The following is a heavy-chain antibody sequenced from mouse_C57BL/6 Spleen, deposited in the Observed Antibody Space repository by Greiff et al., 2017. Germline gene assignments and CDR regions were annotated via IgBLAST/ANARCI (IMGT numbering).Heavy chain of an antibody. J-gene: IGHJ2*01. CDR2: ISSGSSPI. CDR3: GRGVSYFDD. CDR1: GFSFSDYG. Sequence: EVMLVESGGGLVKPGGSLKLSCAASGFSFSDYGMNWVRQAPEKGLEWVAYISSGSSPIYYADPVKGRFPISRDNAMNTLFLQMTSLGSEDTAMYYCGRGVSYFDDWGQGTTLTVSS. V-gene: IGHV5-17*01. D-gene: IGHD6-2*01.